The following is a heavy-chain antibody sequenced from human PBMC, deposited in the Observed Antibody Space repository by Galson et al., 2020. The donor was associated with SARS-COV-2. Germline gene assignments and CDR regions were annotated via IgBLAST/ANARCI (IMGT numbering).Heavy chain of an antibody. Sequence: TGGSLRLSCAASGFTFSSYGMHWVRQAPGKGLEWVAVISYDGSNKYYADSVKGRFTISRDNSKNTLYLQMNSLRAEDTAVYYCAKTMTPLHYYYYGMDVWGQGTTVTVSS. J-gene: IGHJ6*02. CDR1: GFTFSSYG. CDR3: AKTMTPLHYYYYGMDV. CDR2: ISYDGSNK. D-gene: IGHD3-22*01. V-gene: IGHV3-30*18.